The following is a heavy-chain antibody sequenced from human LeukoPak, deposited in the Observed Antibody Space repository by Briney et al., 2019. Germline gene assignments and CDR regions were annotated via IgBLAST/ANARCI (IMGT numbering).Heavy chain of an antibody. V-gene: IGHV4-39*07. J-gene: IGHJ6*03. CDR1: GGSISSSSYY. CDR2: IYYSGST. D-gene: IGHD3-16*01. CDR3: ARVKKGDYMDV. Sequence: PSETLSLTCTVSGGSISSSSYYWGWIRQPPGKGLEWIGSIYYSGSTYYNPSLKSRVTISVDTSKNQLSLKLNSVIAAGTAVYYCARVKKGDYMDVWGKGTTVTVSS.